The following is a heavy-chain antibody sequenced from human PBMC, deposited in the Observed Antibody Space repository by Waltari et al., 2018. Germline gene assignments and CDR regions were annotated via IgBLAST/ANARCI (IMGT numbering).Heavy chain of an antibody. CDR1: GFTFSSYG. D-gene: IGHD1-26*01. J-gene: IGHJ6*02. CDR2: IWYDGSNK. Sequence: QVQLVESGGGVVQPGRSLRLSCAASGFTFSSYGMHWVPQAPGKGLEWVAVIWYDGSNKYYADSVKGRFTISRDNSKNTLYLQMNSLRAEDTAVYYCARDGGSYLNYYYGMDVWGQGTTVTVSS. CDR3: ARDGGSYLNYYYGMDV. V-gene: IGHV3-33*01.